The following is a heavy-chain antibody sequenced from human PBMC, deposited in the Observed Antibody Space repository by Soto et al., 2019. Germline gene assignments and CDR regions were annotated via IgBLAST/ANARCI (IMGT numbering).Heavy chain of an antibody. CDR2: IWYDGSNK. CDR3: AREVYCTNGVCYVGGGAFDI. CDR1: GFTFSSYG. Sequence: QVQLVESGGGVVQPGRSLRLSCAASGFTFSSYGVHWVRQAPGKGLEWVAVIWYDGSNKYYADSVKGRFTISRDNSKNTLYLQMNSLRAEDTAVYYCAREVYCTNGVCYVGGGAFDIWGQGTMVTVSS. V-gene: IGHV3-33*01. D-gene: IGHD2-8*01. J-gene: IGHJ3*02.